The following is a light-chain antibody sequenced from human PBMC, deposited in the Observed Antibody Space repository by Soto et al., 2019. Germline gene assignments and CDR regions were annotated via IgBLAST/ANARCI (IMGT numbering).Light chain of an antibody. CDR1: QSISNTF. CDR3: QQYYSSWT. J-gene: IGKJ1*01. CDR2: GAS. Sequence: EIVLTQSPGTLSLSPGEGATLSCRASQSISNTFLAWYQQRPGQAPRILIYGASRRATGIPDRCSGSGSGTDFTHTISRLEPEDFALYYCQQYYSSWTFGQGTKVEMK. V-gene: IGKV3-20*01.